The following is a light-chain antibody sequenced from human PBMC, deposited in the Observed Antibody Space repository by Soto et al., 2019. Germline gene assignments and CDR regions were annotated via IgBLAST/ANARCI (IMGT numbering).Light chain of an antibody. CDR3: QQYGSSPKT. CDR1: QSVGRNY. J-gene: IGKJ5*01. V-gene: IGKV3-20*01. Sequence: WKKSPATRSLSPGERATLSCRASQSVGRNYLAWFQQKSGQAPRLVIYGASSRAAGIPDRLSGSGSGTDFTLTISRLEPEDFAVYYCQQYGSSPKTFGQGTRVEIK. CDR2: GAS.